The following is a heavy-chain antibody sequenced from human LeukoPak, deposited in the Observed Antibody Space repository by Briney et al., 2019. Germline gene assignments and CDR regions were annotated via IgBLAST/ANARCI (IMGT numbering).Heavy chain of an antibody. Sequence: ASVKVSCKASGYTFTSYYMHWVRQAPGQGREWMGIINPSGGSTSYAQKFQGRVTMTRDTSTSTVYMELGSLRSEDTAVYYCESDGYSSGWYVLDHWGQGTLVTVSS. D-gene: IGHD6-19*01. J-gene: IGHJ4*02. CDR2: INPSGGST. CDR1: GYTFTSYY. V-gene: IGHV1-46*01. CDR3: ESDGYSSGWYVLDH.